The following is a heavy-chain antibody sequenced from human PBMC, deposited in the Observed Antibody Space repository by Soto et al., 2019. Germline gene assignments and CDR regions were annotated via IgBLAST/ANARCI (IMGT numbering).Heavy chain of an antibody. CDR1: GGSISSGGYS. V-gene: IGHV4-30-2*02. CDR2: IYYSGST. D-gene: IGHD3-9*01. J-gene: IGHJ5*02. Sequence: PSEILSLTCAVSGGSISSGGYSWSWIRQPPGKGLEWIGYIYYSGSTYYNPSLKSRVTISVDTSKNQFSLKLSSVTAADTAVYYCVRIVRYFDWFEKSEFDPWGQGTLVPVSS. CDR3: VRIVRYFDWFEKSEFDP.